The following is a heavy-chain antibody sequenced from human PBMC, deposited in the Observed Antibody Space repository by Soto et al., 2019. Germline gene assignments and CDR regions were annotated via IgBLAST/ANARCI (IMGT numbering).Heavy chain of an antibody. CDR2: IYYSGST. D-gene: IGHD3-3*02. CDR1: GGSISSGDYY. Sequence: NPSETLSLTCTVSGGSISSGDYYWSWIRQPPGKGLEWIGYIYYSGSTYYNPSLKSRVTISVDTSKNQFSLKLSSVTAADTAVYYCARGHFWSGYYYSNYGMDVWGQGTTVTVSS. V-gene: IGHV4-30-4*01. CDR3: ARGHFWSGYYYSNYGMDV. J-gene: IGHJ6*02.